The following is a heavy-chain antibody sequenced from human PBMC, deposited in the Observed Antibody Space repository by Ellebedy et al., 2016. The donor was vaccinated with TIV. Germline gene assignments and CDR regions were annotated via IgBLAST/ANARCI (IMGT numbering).Heavy chain of an antibody. Sequence: MPGGSLRLSCIVSRGSITNNNYYWAWVRQPPGKGLEGIGRVSSGGRTSYNPSLKSRVTISIDTSKNQFSLRLSSVTAADTAMYYCERDRVDTWILLDNWGQGTLVTVSS. J-gene: IGHJ4*02. CDR2: VSSGGRT. D-gene: IGHD1-1*01. CDR1: RGSITNNNYY. CDR3: ERDRVDTWILLDN. V-gene: IGHV4-39*07.